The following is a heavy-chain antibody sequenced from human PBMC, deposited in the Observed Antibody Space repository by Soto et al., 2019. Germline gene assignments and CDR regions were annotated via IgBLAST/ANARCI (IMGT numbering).Heavy chain of an antibody. V-gene: IGHV4-39*01. CDR3: LRHNRE. Sequence: QLQLLESGPGLVKPSETLSLTCTVSGGSISSTTYYWGWIRQPPGKGLEWIGTISYSGNTHYNPSLKSRVAISGDTSNNQFSLKLSSVTAADTAVYYCLRHNREWGRGTLVTVSS. J-gene: IGHJ4*02. CDR1: GGSISSTTYY. CDR2: ISYSGNT. D-gene: IGHD3-10*01.